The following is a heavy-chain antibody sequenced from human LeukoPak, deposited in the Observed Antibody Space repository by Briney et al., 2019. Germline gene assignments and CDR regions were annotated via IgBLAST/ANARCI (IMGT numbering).Heavy chain of an antibody. D-gene: IGHD3-3*01. Sequence: PSETLSLACTVSGGSISGSTYFWGWIRQSPGKGLEWIGSIYYSGSTYYNPSLKSRVTISVDTSKNQFSLKPSSVTAADTAVYYCARDRSGYSDYWGQGTLVTVSS. CDR2: IYYSGST. CDR3: ARDRSGYSDY. J-gene: IGHJ4*02. CDR1: GGSISGSTYF. V-gene: IGHV4-39*07.